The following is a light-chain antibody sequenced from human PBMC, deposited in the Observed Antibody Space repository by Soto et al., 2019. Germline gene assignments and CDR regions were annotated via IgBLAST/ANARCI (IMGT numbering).Light chain of an antibody. CDR3: PKYNSASRT. J-gene: IGKJ1*01. CDR2: AAS. CDR1: QGISNY. V-gene: IGKV1-27*01. Sequence: IQMTQSPSSLSASVGDRVTITCRASQGISNYLAWYQQKPGKVPKLLIYAASTLQSGVPSRFSGSGSGTAFTLTISSLQPEDVATYYCPKYNSASRTFGQGTKVEIK.